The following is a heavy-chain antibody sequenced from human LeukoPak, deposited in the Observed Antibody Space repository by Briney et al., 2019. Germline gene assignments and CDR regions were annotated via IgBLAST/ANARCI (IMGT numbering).Heavy chain of an antibody. Sequence: SMKVSCKTSGGTFTSYAITWERQAPGQVLEWMGRIIPIFGTANYAQKFQGRVTITTDESTSTAYMELSSLRSEDTAVYYCARGHTQREIVWGQGTLVTVSS. CDR3: ARGHTQREIV. CDR2: IIPIFGTA. J-gene: IGHJ4*02. CDR1: GGTFTSYA. V-gene: IGHV1-69*05. D-gene: IGHD1-1*01.